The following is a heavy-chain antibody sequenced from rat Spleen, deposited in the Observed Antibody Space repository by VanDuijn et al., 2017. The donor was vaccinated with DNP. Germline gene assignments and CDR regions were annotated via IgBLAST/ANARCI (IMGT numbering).Heavy chain of an antibody. CDR2: ISYSGST. Sequence: EVQLQESGPGLVKPSQSLSLTCSVTGYSITSDYWGWIRKFPGNKMEWMAYISYSGSTCYNPSLKSRISITRDTSKNQFFLQLNSVTTEDTATYYCARQFTEAISLYVMDAWGQGASVTVSS. D-gene: IGHD1-11*01. CDR3: ARQFTEAISLYVMDA. V-gene: IGHV3-1*01. J-gene: IGHJ4*01. CDR1: GYSITSDY.